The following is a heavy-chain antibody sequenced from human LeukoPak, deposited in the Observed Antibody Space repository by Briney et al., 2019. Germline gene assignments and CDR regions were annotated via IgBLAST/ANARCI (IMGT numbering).Heavy chain of an antibody. CDR1: GFTFSSRDW. D-gene: IGHD2-15*01. V-gene: IGHV3-7*01. Sequence: GGSLRLSCVASGFTFSSRDWMTWVRQALGKGLEWVASIKQDGSAKYYVDSVKGRFTISRDNAKNSLYLQMNSLRAEDTAVYYCARQYCSGGSCLTYFDYWGQGTLVTVSS. CDR2: IKQDGSAK. J-gene: IGHJ4*02. CDR3: ARQYCSGGSCLTYFDY.